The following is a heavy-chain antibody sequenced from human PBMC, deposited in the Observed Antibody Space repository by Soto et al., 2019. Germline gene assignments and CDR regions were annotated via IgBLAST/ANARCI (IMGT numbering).Heavy chain of an antibody. CDR2: IVVGSGNT. D-gene: IGHD3-9*01. CDR1: GFTFTNSA. V-gene: IGHV1-58*02. CDR3: ARGGHSYYDILTGHPVRFDA. Sequence: GASVKVSCKASGFTFTNSAIQWVRQARGQRLEWIGWIVVGSGNTNYAQKFQERLTITRDMSTSTAHMELRSLRSDDTAVYYCARGGHSYYDILTGHPVRFDAWGQGTLVTVSS. J-gene: IGHJ5*02.